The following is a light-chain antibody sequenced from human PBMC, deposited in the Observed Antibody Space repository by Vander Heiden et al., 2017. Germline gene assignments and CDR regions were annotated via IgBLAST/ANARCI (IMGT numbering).Light chain of an antibody. CDR2: ASS. CDR3: QQSYSCSPWT. J-gene: IGKJ1*01. CDR1: QNIDDS. V-gene: IGKV1-39*01. Sequence: DTPMLQTPSSLSASVGDRVTITCRASQNIDDSLSWFQKKPGKAPKLLIYASSTLQSGVSSRFSGSGSGTDFTLTISNLQPEDFAIYYCQQSYSCSPWTFGPGTKVETK.